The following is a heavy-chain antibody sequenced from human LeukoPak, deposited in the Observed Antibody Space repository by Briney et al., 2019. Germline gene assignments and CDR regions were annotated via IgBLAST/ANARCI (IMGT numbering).Heavy chain of an antibody. D-gene: IGHD6-13*01. V-gene: IGHV3-7*01. J-gene: IGHJ4*02. CDR3: ARDSSGSSRLTYFDY. CDR1: GFTFNSYA. CDR2: IKQDGSEK. Sequence: GGSLRLSCAASGFTFNSYAMSWVRQAPGKGLEWVANIKQDGSEKYYVDSVKGRFTISRDNAKNSLYLQMNSLRAEDTAVYYCARDSSGSSRLTYFDYWGQGTLVTVSS.